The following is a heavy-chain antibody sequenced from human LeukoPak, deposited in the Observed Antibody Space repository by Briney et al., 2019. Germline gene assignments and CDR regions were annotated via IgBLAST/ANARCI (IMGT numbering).Heavy chain of an antibody. V-gene: IGHV4-59*08. J-gene: IGHJ2*01. CDR2: IYYSGST. CDR3: ARRRDGYNWYFDL. CDR1: GGSISSYY. D-gene: IGHD5-24*01. Sequence: SETLSLTCTVSGGSISSYYWSWIRQPPGKGLEWIGYIYYSGSTNYNPSLKSRVTISVDTSKNQFSLKLSSVTAADTAVYYCARRRDGYNWYFDLWGRGTLVTVSS.